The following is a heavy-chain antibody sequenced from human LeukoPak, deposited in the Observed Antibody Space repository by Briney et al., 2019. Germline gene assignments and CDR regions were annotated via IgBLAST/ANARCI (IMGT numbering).Heavy chain of an antibody. CDR2: ISGGGGTT. CDR1: GFTFSSYA. CDR3: AKDRRLRGNVVVVPAAKYYFDY. V-gene: IGHV3-23*01. Sequence: HPGGSLRLSCTASGFTFSSYAMSWVRQAPGKGLEWVSAISGGGGTTYYAGSVKGRFTISRDNSKNTLYLQMNSLRAEDTAVYYCAKDRRLRGNVVVVPAAKYYFDYWGQGTLVTVSS. J-gene: IGHJ4*02. D-gene: IGHD2-2*01.